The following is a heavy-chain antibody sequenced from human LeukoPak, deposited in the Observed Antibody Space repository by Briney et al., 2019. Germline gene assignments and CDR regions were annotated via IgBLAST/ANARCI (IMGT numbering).Heavy chain of an antibody. Sequence: PSETLSLTCTVSGGSISSSYWTWIRQPPGKGLESIGCIYYSGSTNYNPSLKSRVTISVDTSKNQFSLHLSSVTAADTAVYYCARHYSGGPQYFDYWGQGTLVTVSS. D-gene: IGHD6-19*01. V-gene: IGHV4-59*08. CDR3: ARHYSGGPQYFDY. J-gene: IGHJ4*02. CDR2: IYYSGST. CDR1: GGSISSSY.